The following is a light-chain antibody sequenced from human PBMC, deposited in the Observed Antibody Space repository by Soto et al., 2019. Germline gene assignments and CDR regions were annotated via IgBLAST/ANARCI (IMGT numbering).Light chain of an antibody. CDR2: DNS. V-gene: IGLV1-40*01. CDR3: QSYDSSQSGYV. Sequence: QSVLTQPLSVSGAPRQRVTVSCTGSSSNIGAGYNVHWYQQLPGTAPKLLIYDNSNRPSGVPDRFSGSKSGTSASLAISGLQAEDEADYYCQSYDSSQSGYVFGTGTKVTVL. CDR1: SSNIGAGYN. J-gene: IGLJ1*01.